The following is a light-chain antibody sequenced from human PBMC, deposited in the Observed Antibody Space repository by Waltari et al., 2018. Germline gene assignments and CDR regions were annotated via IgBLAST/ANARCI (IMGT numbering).Light chain of an antibody. CDR2: EDY. CDR1: NLGDKY. J-gene: IGLJ2*01. V-gene: IGLV3-1*01. CDR3: HVWDTNTGV. Sequence: SYVLPQTPSVSVSPGQTATISCSGANLGDKYVSWYQQKAGQSPVHVIYEDYKRPSGIPERFSGSSSGNTATLTISGTQAVDEADYYCHVWDTNTGVFGGGTKVTVL.